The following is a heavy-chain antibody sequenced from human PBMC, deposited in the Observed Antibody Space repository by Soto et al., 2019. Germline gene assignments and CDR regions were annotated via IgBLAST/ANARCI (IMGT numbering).Heavy chain of an antibody. CDR3: GKGVFDRDYYYHGMDV. J-gene: IGHJ6*02. V-gene: IGHV3-23*01. CDR2: ISGSGGNA. D-gene: IGHD6-13*01. Sequence: GGSLRLSCAASGFIFSSYAMSWVRQAPGKGLEWVAGISGSGGNAYYADSVKGRFTISRDNSKNTLYMQMNSLRDEDTAVYYCGKGVFDRDYYYHGMDVWGQGTMVTVPS. CDR1: GFIFSSYA.